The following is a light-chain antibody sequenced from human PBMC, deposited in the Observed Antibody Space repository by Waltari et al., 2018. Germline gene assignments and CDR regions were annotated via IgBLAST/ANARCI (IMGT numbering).Light chain of an antibody. CDR3: SSWDVRLDVYV. CDR2: RDY. V-gene: IGLV10-54*04. J-gene: IGLJ1*01. CDR1: YNNVGQRG. Sequence: QAGLTQPPSVSRALRQTATLTCTGDYNNVGQRGATWLQQHQGHPPKPRRYRDYSRPPGISERFSSSRSGNTASLTSTGLQPEDEADYYCSSWDVRLDVYVFGPGTKLSVL.